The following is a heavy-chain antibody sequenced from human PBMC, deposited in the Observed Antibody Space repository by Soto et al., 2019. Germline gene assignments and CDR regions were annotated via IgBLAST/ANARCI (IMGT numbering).Heavy chain of an antibody. CDR1: GGTFSSYA. D-gene: IGHD3-16*01. V-gene: IGHV1-69*06. Sequence: QVQLVQSGAEVKKPGSSVKVSCKASGGTFSSYAISWVRQAPGQGLEWMGGIIPIFGTANYAQKFQGRVKNTADKSTSTDYMELSSLRSEDTAVYYCARPGDGEYVYKAYYYYGMDVWGQGTTVTVSS. J-gene: IGHJ6*02. CDR3: ARPGDGEYVYKAYYYYGMDV. CDR2: IIPIFGTA.